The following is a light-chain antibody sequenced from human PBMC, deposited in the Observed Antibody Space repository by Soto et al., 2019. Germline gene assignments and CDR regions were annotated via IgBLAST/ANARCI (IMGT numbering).Light chain of an antibody. V-gene: IGLV2-8*01. CDR3: SSYGGNHNLH. Sequence: QSALTQPPSAPGSPGQSVTISCTGTSSDVGGYNSVSWYQQYPGKAPKLMIYEDTKRPSGVPDRFSGSKSGNTASLTVSGLQAEDEADYYCSSYGGNHNLHFGGGTKLTVL. CDR2: EDT. CDR1: SSDVGGYNS. J-gene: IGLJ2*01.